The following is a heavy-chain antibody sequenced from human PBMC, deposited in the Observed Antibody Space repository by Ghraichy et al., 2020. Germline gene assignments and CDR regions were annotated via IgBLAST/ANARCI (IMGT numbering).Heavy chain of an antibody. Sequence: SCAASGFTFDDYAMHWVRQAPGKGLEWVSLISGDGGSTYYADSVKGRFTISRDNSKNSLYLQMNSLRTEDTALYYCAKDILGGDYYYGMDVWGQGTTVTVSS. J-gene: IGHJ6*02. V-gene: IGHV3-43*02. CDR3: AKDILGGDYYYGMDV. CDR2: ISGDGGST. D-gene: IGHD3-16*01. CDR1: GFTFDDYA.